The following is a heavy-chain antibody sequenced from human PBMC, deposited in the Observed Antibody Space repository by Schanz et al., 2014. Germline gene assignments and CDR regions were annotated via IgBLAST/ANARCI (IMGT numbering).Heavy chain of an antibody. V-gene: IGHV4-31*03. CDR2: NSYYEAS. D-gene: IGHD2-21*01. J-gene: IGHJ5*02. Sequence: QVQLQESGPGLVKPSQTLSLTCTVSGDSISSAYWSWIRQTPGKGLEWIGDNSYYEASSYNPALRSRVALSLDTSKNQFSLSLLSVTAADTAVYFCARRKSDYGGPRDWFDPWGQGILVTVSS. CDR1: GDSISSAY. CDR3: ARRKSDYGGPRDWFDP.